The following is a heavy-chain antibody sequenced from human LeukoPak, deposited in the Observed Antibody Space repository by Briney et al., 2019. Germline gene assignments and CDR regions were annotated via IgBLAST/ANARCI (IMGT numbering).Heavy chain of an antibody. CDR2: IYYSGST. J-gene: IGHJ6*03. CDR3: ARANDWYYYYVDV. V-gene: IGHV4-30-4*08. D-gene: IGHD1-1*01. Sequence: SETLSLTCTVSGGSISSGDYYWSWIRQPPGKGLEWIGYIYYSGSTYYNPSLKSRVTISVDTSKNQFSLKLSSVTAADTAVYYCARANDWYYYYVDVWGKGTTVTVSS. CDR1: GGSISSGDYY.